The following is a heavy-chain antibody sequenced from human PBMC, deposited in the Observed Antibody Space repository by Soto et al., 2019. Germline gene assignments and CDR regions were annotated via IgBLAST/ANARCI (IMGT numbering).Heavy chain of an antibody. V-gene: IGHV3-11*06. J-gene: IGHJ6*02. D-gene: IGHD4-17*01. CDR3: ARELPSPLDYGDYVVGYYGMDV. CDR1: GFTFSDYY. Sequence: GGSLRLSCAASGFTFSDYYMSWIRQAPGKGLEWVSYISSSSSYTNYADSVKGRFTISRDNAKNSLYLQMNSLRAEDTAVYYCARELPSPLDYGDYVVGYYGMDVWGQGTTVTVSS. CDR2: ISSSSSYT.